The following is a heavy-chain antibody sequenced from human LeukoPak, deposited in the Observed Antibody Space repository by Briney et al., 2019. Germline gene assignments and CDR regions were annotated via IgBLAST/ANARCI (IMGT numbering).Heavy chain of an antibody. CDR3: ARDGDFWSPNFDY. Sequence: GGSLRLSCAASGFTFSSYWMSWVRQAPGKGLEWVANIKQDGSEKYYVDSVKGRFTISRDNAKNSLYLQMNSLRAEDTAVYYCARDGDFWSPNFDYWGQGTLVTVSS. CDR2: IKQDGSEK. J-gene: IGHJ4*02. CDR1: GFTFSSYW. D-gene: IGHD3-3*01. V-gene: IGHV3-7*01.